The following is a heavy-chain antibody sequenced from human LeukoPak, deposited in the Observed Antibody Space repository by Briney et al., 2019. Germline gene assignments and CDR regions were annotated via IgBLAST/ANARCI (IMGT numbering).Heavy chain of an antibody. CDR3: ARDLITMVRGVFDY. J-gene: IGHJ4*02. Sequence: PGGSLRLSCAASGFTFSSYSMNWVRQAPGKGLEWVSYISSSSSTIYYADSMKGRFTISRDNAKNSLYLQMNSLRAEDTAVYYCARDLITMVRGVFDYWGQGTLVTVSS. V-gene: IGHV3-48*04. CDR1: GFTFSSYS. CDR2: ISSSSSTI. D-gene: IGHD3-10*01.